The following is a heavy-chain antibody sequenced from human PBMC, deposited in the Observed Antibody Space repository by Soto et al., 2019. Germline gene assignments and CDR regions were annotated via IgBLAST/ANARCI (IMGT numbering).Heavy chain of an antibody. CDR1: GGSFSNSG. CDR3: AKDRAGDMSL. V-gene: IGHV1-69*05. CDR2: IIPLFGKS. J-gene: IGHJ4*02. D-gene: IGHD2-21*01. Sequence: QVQLVQSGPEVTKPGSSVKVSCKASGGSFSNSGISWVRQAPGQGLQWIGGIIPLFGKSDYRQEFQGRVTLTTDESKPTAYMELSSLRSEDSATYYCAKDRAGDMSLWGQGTLVTVSS.